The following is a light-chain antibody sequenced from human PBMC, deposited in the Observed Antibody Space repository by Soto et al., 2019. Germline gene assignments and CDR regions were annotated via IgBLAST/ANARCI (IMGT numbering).Light chain of an antibody. J-gene: IGLJ3*02. Sequence: HSVLTQPASVSGSPGQSITISCTGTSSDVGGYNYVSWYQQHPGKAPKLMIYEVSNRPSGVSNRFSGSKSGNTASLTISGLQAEDEADYYCNSYTSRTLVFGGGTKVTVL. CDR2: EVS. V-gene: IGLV2-14*01. CDR1: SSDVGGYNY. CDR3: NSYTSRTLV.